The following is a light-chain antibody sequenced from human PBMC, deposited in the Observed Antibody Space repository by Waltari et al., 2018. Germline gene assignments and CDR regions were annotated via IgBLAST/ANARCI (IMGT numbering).Light chain of an antibody. Sequence: ALPQPPSVSGSPGQSVTITCPGTSIDIGGYNYVSWYQQHPGKAPKLMIYDVSKRPSGVSDRFSGSKSGNTASLTISGLQAEDEADYYCSSYAGSNTFLFGGGTRLTVL. CDR1: SIDIGGYNY. V-gene: IGLV2-11*01. CDR2: DVS. J-gene: IGLJ2*01. CDR3: SSYAGSNTFL.